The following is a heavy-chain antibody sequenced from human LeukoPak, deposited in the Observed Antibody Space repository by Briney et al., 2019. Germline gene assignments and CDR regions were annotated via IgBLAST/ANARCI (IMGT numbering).Heavy chain of an antibody. CDR2: ISSSSSTI. V-gene: IGHV3-48*01. CDR3: VSDPRDGGQNV. D-gene: IGHD5-24*01. CDR1: GFTFSSYS. Sequence: GGSLRLSCAASGFTFSSYSMNWVRQAPGKGLEWVSYISSSSSTIYYADSVKGRFTFSRDKSKNTLFLQMDSLRPEDSAVYYCVSDPRDGGQNVWGKGTTVIVSS. J-gene: IGHJ6*04.